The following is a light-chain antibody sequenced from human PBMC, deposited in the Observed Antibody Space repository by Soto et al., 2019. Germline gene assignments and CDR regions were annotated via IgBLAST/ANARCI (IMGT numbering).Light chain of an antibody. CDR1: QSVLYSSNNKNY. CDR3: QHYYTTPRT. Sequence: DIVMTQSPDSLAVSLGERATIKCQSSQSVLYSSNNKNYLGWYQQKPGQPPTLLIYWASTRESGVPDRFSGSRSGTDFNLTVSSLQTEDLAICYRQHYYTTPRTFGQANKVEIK. V-gene: IGKV4-1*01. J-gene: IGKJ4*01. CDR2: WAS.